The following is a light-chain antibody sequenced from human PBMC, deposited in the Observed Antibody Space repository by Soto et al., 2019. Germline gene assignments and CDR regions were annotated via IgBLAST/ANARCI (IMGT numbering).Light chain of an antibody. V-gene: IGKV1-6*01. CDR2: GAS. J-gene: IGKJ1*01. CDR3: LQDYNSPRS. Sequence: AIQMTQSPSSLSASVGDRVTITCRASQGIRNDLGWYQQKPGKAPKLLIYGASNLQSGVPSRFSVSGSGTDFTLPISSLQPEDFATYYCLQDYNSPRSFGQGTKVEIK. CDR1: QGIRND.